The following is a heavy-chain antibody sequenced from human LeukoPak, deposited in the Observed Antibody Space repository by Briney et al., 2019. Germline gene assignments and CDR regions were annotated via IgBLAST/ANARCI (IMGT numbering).Heavy chain of an antibody. CDR1: GGSISTSSYY. Sequence: SETLSLTCTVSGGSISTSSYYWGWVRQPPGKGLEWIGNIFYSGSTYYSPSLKSRVTISVDTSKNQFSLKLSSVTAADTAVYYCARRFVGCSSTSCRKKVGTHYYYMDVWGKGTTVTISS. CDR2: IFYSGST. D-gene: IGHD2-2*01. J-gene: IGHJ6*03. CDR3: ARRFVGCSSTSCRKKVGTHYYYMDV. V-gene: IGHV4-39*07.